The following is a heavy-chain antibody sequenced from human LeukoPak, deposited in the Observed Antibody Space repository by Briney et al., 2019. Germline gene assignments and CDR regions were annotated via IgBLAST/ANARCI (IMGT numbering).Heavy chain of an antibody. J-gene: IGHJ4*02. CDR3: VRDPNALDH. V-gene: IGHV3-48*01. Sequence: PGESLRLSCVGSGFTFSSYSMNWVRQAPGKGLEWVSYITRTSGTIYYADSVEGRFTISRDNARNSLYLQMNSLRAEDTAVYYCVRDPNALDHWGQGTLVTVSS. CDR2: ITRTSGTI. CDR1: GFTFSSYS.